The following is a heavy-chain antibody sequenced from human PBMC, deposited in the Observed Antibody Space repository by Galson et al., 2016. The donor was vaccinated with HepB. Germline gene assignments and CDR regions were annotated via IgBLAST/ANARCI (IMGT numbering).Heavy chain of an antibody. J-gene: IGHJ4*02. Sequence: TLSLTCTVSAGSISTAYFYWSWIRQHPGKGLEWIGYIYYSGSTYYNPSLKSRVDISVDTSKNHFSLKLNSVTAADTAVYYCARARPENPGIAVAVDFFDYWGQGIAVTVSS. CDR2: IYYSGST. V-gene: IGHV4-31*03. CDR1: AGSISTAYFY. D-gene: IGHD6-19*01. CDR3: ARARPENPGIAVAVDFFDY.